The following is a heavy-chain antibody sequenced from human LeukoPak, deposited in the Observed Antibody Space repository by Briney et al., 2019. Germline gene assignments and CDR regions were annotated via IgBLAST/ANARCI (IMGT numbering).Heavy chain of an antibody. J-gene: IGHJ4*02. V-gene: IGHV1-18*01. CDR3: ATSGYDILTGYYPAFDY. CDR1: GYTFTSYG. Sequence: GASAKVSCKASGYTFTSYGISWVRQAPGQGLEWMGWISAYNGNTNYAQKLQGRVTMTTDTSTSTAYMELRSLRSDDTAVYYCATSGYDILTGYYPAFDYWGQGTLVTVSS. CDR2: ISAYNGNT. D-gene: IGHD3-9*01.